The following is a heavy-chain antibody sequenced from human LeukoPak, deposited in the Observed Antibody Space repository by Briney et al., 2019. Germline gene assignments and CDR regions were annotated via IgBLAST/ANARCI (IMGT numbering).Heavy chain of an antibody. V-gene: IGHV4-31*03. D-gene: IGHD4-11*01. Sequence: SETLSLTCTVSGGSISSGGYYWSWIRQHPGKGLEWIGYIYYSGSTYYNPSLKSRVTISVDTSKDQFSLKLSSVTAADTAVYYCALGTTENYYYYYMDVWGKGTTVTVSS. CDR2: IYYSGST. CDR3: ALGTTENYYYYYMDV. J-gene: IGHJ6*03. CDR1: GGSISSGGYY.